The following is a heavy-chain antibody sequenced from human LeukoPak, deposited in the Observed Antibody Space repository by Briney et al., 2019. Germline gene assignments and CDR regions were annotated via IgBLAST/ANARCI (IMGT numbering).Heavy chain of an antibody. CDR1: GGSISSYY. CDR3: ARDPDYFDTLTVGMDV. CDR2: IYYSGST. Sequence: PSETLSLTCTVSGGSISSYYWSWIRQPPGKGLEWIGYIYYSGSTNYNPSLKSRVTISVDTSKNQFSLKLSSVTAADTAVYYCARDPDYFDTLTVGMDVWGQGTTVTVSS. D-gene: IGHD3-9*01. J-gene: IGHJ6*02. V-gene: IGHV4-59*01.